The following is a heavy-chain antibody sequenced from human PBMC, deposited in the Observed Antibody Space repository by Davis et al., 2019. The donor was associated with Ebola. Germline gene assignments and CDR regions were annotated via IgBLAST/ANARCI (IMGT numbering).Heavy chain of an antibody. V-gene: IGHV1-3*04. D-gene: IGHD1-1*01. CDR3: ARVWNGYYYYGMDV. J-gene: IGHJ6*02. Sequence: AASVKVSCKTSGYTFTNYGMHWVRQAPGQRLEWMGWIDTANGNTKYSEKFQGRVTITRDTSASTAYMELRSLRSEDTAVYYCARVWNGYYYYGMDVWGQGTTVTVSS. CDR2: IDTANGNT. CDR1: GYTFTNYG.